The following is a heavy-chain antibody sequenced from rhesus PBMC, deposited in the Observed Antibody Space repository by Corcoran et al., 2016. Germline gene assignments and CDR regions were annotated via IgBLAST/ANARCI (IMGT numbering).Heavy chain of an antibody. CDR1: CGSISSNY. V-gene: IGHV4-160*01. J-gene: IGHJ4*01. Sequence: QVQLQESGPGLVKPSETLSLTCAVSCGSISSNYWCWIRQSPGKGLQWIGYFYGGSGSTNYNPSLKSRVTISTDTSKNQFSLKLSSVIAADTAVYYCASPRISIDWGQGVLVTVSS. CDR3: ASPRISID. D-gene: IGHD2-15*01. CDR2: FYGGSGST.